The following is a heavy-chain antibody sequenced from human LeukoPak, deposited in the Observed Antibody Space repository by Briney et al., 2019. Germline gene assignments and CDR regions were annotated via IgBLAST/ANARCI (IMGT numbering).Heavy chain of an antibody. CDR1: GGSFSGYY. J-gene: IGHJ4*02. V-gene: IGHV4-34*01. Sequence: PSETLSLTCAVYGGSFSGYYWSWIRQPPGKGLEWIGEINHSGSTNYNPSLKSRVTISVDTSKNQFSLKLSSVTAADTAVYYCATLPGYCSSTSCRGALGYWGQGTLVTVSS. D-gene: IGHD2-2*03. CDR2: INHSGST. CDR3: ATLPGYCSSTSCRGALGY.